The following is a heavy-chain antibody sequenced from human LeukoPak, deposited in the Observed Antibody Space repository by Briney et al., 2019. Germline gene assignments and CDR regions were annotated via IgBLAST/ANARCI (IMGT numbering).Heavy chain of an antibody. V-gene: IGHV4-34*01. CDR2: INHSGST. D-gene: IGHD3-22*01. CDR1: GGSFSGYY. CDR3: AISYDSSGYYSR. Sequence: SETLSLTCAVYGGSFSGYYWSWIRQPPGKGLEWIGEINHSGSTNYNPSLKSRVTISVDTSKNQFSLKLSSVTAADTAVYYCAISYDSSGYYSRRGQGTLVTVSS. J-gene: IGHJ4*02.